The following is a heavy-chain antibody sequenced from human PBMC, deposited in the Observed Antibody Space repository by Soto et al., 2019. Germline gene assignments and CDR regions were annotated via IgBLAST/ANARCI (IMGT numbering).Heavy chain of an antibody. J-gene: IGHJ4*02. CDR3: ARVPEPDYGDPPDY. CDR2: IWYDGSNK. V-gene: IGHV3-33*01. Sequence: GGSLRLSCAASGFTFSSYGMHWVRQAPGKGLEWVAVIWYDGSNKYYADSVKGRFTISRDNSKNTLYLQMNSLRAEDTAVYYCARVPEPDYGDPPDYWGQGTLVTVSS. D-gene: IGHD4-17*01. CDR1: GFTFSSYG.